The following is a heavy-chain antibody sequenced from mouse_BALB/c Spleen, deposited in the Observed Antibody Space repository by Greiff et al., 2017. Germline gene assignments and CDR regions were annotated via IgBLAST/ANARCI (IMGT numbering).Heavy chain of an antibody. V-gene: IGHV5-9-4*01. CDR3: AREDDGYDYAMDY. CDR2: ISSGGSYT. Sequence: EVKLVESGGGLVKPGGSLKLSCAASGFTFSSYAMSWVRQSPEKRLEWVAEISSGGSYTYYPDTVTGRFTISRDNAKNTLYLEMSSLRSEDTAMYYCAREDDGYDYAMDYWGQGTSVTVSS. J-gene: IGHJ4*01. D-gene: IGHD2-3*01. CDR1: GFTFSSYA.